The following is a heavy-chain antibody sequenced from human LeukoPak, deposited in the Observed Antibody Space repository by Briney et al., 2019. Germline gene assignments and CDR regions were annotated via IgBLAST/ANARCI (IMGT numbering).Heavy chain of an antibody. Sequence: GGSLRLSCAASGFPFSNHAMSWVRQPAGKGLEWVSAISNGNTYYADSVRGRFTISRDESRNMVYLQMNSLRVEDTARYYCVREAGYCATVCLKSNWFDPWGQGTLVTVSS. D-gene: IGHD2-8*01. CDR1: GFPFSNHA. CDR3: VREAGYCATVCLKSNWFDP. CDR2: ISNGNT. J-gene: IGHJ5*02. V-gene: IGHV3-23*01.